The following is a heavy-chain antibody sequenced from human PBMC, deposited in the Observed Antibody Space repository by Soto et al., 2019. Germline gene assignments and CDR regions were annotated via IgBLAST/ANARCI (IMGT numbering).Heavy chain of an antibody. V-gene: IGHV4-4*07. J-gene: IGHJ4*02. CDR1: GGSINTFY. Sequence: QVRLQESGPGLLKPSETLSLTCTVSGGSINTFYWSWVRQPAGKGLEWIGRIFSSGSTSFNPSLESLFAMSVDTSKNLFSLNLLSVTAADMAVYYCAREGSYSAYNFAHGIQLWSFDFWGQGALVTVSS. CDR3: AREGSYSAYNFAHGIQLWSFDF. D-gene: IGHD5-12*01. CDR2: IFSSGST.